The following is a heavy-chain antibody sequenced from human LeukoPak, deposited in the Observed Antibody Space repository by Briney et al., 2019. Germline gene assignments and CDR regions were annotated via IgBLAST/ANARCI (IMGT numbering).Heavy chain of an antibody. D-gene: IGHD3-10*01. CDR1: GGSFSGYY. CDR3: AGSGSAYFDY. CDR2: IHHSGST. J-gene: IGHJ4*02. Sequence: SETLSLTCAVYGGSFSGYYWSWLRQPPGKGLEWIGEIHHSGSTNYNPSLKSRVTISVDTSKNQFSLKLSSVTAADTAVYYCAGSGSAYFDYWGQGTLVTVSS. V-gene: IGHV4-34*01.